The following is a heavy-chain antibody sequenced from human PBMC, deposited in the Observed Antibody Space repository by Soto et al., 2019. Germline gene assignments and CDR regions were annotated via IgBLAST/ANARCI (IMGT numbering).Heavy chain of an antibody. Sequence: NLSETLSLTCTVSGGSISSYYWSWIRQPPGKGLEWIGYIYYSGSTNYNPSLKSRVTISVDTSKNQFSLKLSSVTAADTAVYYCARCSSAAMFPVDWLDPWGQGTLVTVSS. V-gene: IGHV4-59*01. CDR1: GGSISSYY. CDR2: IYYSGST. D-gene: IGHD2-2*01. CDR3: ARCSSAAMFPVDWLDP. J-gene: IGHJ5*02.